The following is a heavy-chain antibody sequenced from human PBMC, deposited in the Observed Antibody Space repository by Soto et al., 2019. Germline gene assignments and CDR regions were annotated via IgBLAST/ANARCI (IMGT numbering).Heavy chain of an antibody. V-gene: IGHV3-23*01. CDR2: ISGSGGST. Sequence: GGSLRLSCAASGFTFSSYAMSWVRQAPGKGLEWVSAISGSGGSTYYADSVKGRFTISRDNSKNTLYLQMNSLRAEDTAVYYCAKDGKTIFGVVIRLNYMDVWGKGTTVTVSS. CDR3: AKDGKTIFGVVIRLNYMDV. CDR1: GFTFSSYA. D-gene: IGHD3-3*01. J-gene: IGHJ6*03.